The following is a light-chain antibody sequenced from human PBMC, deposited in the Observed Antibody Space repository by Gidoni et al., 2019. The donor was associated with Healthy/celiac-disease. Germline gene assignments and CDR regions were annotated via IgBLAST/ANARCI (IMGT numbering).Light chain of an antibody. Sequence: DIQMTQSPSSLSASVGDRATITCLASQSISSYLNWYQQKPGKAPKLLIYAASSLQSGVPSRLSGSGSGTDFTLTISSLQPEDFATYYCQQSYSTPHFGQGTKLEIK. CDR2: AAS. V-gene: IGKV1-39*01. CDR3: QQSYSTPH. CDR1: QSISSY. J-gene: IGKJ2*01.